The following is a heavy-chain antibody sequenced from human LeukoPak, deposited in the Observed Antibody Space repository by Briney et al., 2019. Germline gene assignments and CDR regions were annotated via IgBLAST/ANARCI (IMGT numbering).Heavy chain of an antibody. V-gene: IGHV1-69*06. Sequence: SVKVSCKASGGTFSNYAFSWVRQAPGQGLEWMGGIIPMFGPASSAQKFQGRVTMTEDTSTDTAYMELSSLRSEDTAVYYCATGLEWLPGNDYWGQGTLVTVSS. CDR3: ATGLEWLPGNDY. D-gene: IGHD5-12*01. J-gene: IGHJ4*02. CDR2: IIPMFGPA. CDR1: GGTFSNYA.